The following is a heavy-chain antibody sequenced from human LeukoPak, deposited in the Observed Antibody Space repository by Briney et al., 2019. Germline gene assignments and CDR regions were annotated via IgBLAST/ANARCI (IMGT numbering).Heavy chain of an antibody. CDR2: ISAYNGNT. CDR1: GYTFTDFS. Sequence: ASVKVSCKTSGYTFTDFSIHWVRQAPGQGLEWMGWISAYNGNTNYVQKLQGRVTMTTDTSTSTAYMELRSLRSDDTAVYYCARTTVTMSNWFDPWGQGTLVTVSS. V-gene: IGHV1-18*04. D-gene: IGHD4-17*01. CDR3: ARTTVTMSNWFDP. J-gene: IGHJ5*02.